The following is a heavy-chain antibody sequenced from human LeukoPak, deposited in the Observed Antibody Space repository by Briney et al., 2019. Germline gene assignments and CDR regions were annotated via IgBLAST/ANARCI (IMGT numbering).Heavy chain of an antibody. D-gene: IGHD3-10*01. V-gene: IGHV1-18*04. CDR3: ARRGYYGSGSYYIDAFDI. J-gene: IGHJ3*02. CDR1: GYTFTGYY. Sequence: GASVKVSCKASGYTFTGYYMHWVRQAPGQGLEWMGWISAYNGNTNYAQKLQGRVTMTTDTSTSTAYMELRSLRSDDTAVYYCARRGYYGSGSYYIDAFDIWGQGTMVTASS. CDR2: ISAYNGNT.